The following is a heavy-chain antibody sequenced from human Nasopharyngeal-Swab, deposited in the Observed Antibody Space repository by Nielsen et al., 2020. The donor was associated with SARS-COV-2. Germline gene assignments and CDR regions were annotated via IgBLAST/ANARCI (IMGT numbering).Heavy chain of an antibody. V-gene: IGHV4-59*01. Sequence: SETLSLTCTVSGGSMNDNYFSCLRQPSGKGLEWIGYIYSSGTTNYNPSFKSRVTMSVDTSKNQFSLKLSSVTATDTAVYYCVRERYGDSFFEYWDQGTRVTVSS. D-gene: IGHD2-21*02. CDR2: IYSSGTT. CDR3: VRERYGDSFFEY. J-gene: IGHJ4*02. CDR1: GGSMNDNY.